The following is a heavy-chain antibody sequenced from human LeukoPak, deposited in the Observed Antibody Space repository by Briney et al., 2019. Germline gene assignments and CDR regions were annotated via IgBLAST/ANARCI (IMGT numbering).Heavy chain of an antibody. CDR1: GDSISNYY. D-gene: IGHD3-22*01. CDR3: ARLRYYYDSSAYFFDY. J-gene: IGHJ4*02. CDR2: IYYSGST. V-gene: IGHV4-59*08. Sequence: SETLSLTCTVSGDSISNYYWSWIRQPPGKRLEWIGYIYYSGSTNYNPSLKSRVTISVDTSKNQFSLKLSSVTAADTAVYYCARLRYYYDSSAYFFDYWGQGTLVTVSS.